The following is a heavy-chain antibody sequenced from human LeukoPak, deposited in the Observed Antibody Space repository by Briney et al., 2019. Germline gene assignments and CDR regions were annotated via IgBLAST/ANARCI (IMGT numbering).Heavy chain of an antibody. CDR1: GFTFSSYW. J-gene: IGHJ4*02. D-gene: IGHD3-22*01. CDR2: INSDGSST. Sequence: PGGPLRLSCAASGFTFSSYWMHWVRHAPGKGLVWVSRINSDGSSTSYADSVKGRFTISRDTAKNTLYLQMNSLRAEDTAVYYCARDYYDSSGTFDYWGQGTLVTVSS. V-gene: IGHV3-74*01. CDR3: ARDYYDSSGTFDY.